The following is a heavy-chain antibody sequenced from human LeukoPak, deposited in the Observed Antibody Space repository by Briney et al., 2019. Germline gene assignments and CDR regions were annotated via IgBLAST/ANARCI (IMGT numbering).Heavy chain of an antibody. V-gene: IGHV4-34*01. D-gene: IGHD1-26*01. J-gene: IGHJ4*02. CDR3: ARRKVGATPLGY. CDR2: INHSGST. Sequence: SETLSLTCAVYGGSFSGYYWSWIRQPPGKGLEWIGEINHSGSTNYNQSLKSRVTISVDTSKNQFSLKLSSVTAADTAVYYCARRKVGATPLGYWGQGTLVTVSS. CDR1: GGSFSGYY.